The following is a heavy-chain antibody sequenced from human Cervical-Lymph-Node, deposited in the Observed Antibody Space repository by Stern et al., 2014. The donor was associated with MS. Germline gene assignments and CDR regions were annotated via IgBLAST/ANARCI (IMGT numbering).Heavy chain of an antibody. CDR3: ARGLLRELHGNDF. V-gene: IGHV1-2*02. J-gene: IGHJ4*02. CDR2: INPHTAVT. D-gene: IGHD1-7*01. Sequence: QVQLVESGAEVKKPGASVKVSCEASGYTFTAYYMHWMRQAPGQGLEWMGWINPHTAVTTYAPEFQGRVTMTRDTSISTTYMELTGLRSDDTAVYYCARGLLRELHGNDFWGQGTLVTVSS. CDR1: GYTFTAYY.